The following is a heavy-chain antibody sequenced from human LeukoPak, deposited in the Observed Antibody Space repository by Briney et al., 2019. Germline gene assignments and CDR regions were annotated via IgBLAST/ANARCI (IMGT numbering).Heavy chain of an antibody. CDR1: GGTFNNYA. CDR2: LIPIFGTT. J-gene: IGHJ4*02. D-gene: IGHD2-15*01. CDR3: ARSPEGYLGDY. Sequence: GASVKVSCKASGGTFNNYAITWVRQAPGQGLEWMGGLIPIFGTTNYAQKFQGRFTITADESTSTTFMELSSLRSEDTAIYYCARSPEGYLGDYWGQGTLVTVSS. V-gene: IGHV1-69*13.